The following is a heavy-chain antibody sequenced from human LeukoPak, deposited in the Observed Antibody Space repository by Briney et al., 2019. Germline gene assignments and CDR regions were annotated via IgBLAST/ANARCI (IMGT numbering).Heavy chain of an antibody. D-gene: IGHD6-6*01. CDR2: INPNSADA. CDR1: GYTISDYY. Sequence: VASVKVSCKASGYTISDYYMHWVRQAPGQGLEWMGWINPNSADANYAQKFQGRVTVTRDTSISTVYMELSRLRSDDTAVYYCARGGSSSNDYWGQGTLITVSS. V-gene: IGHV1-2*02. CDR3: ARGGSSSNDY. J-gene: IGHJ4*02.